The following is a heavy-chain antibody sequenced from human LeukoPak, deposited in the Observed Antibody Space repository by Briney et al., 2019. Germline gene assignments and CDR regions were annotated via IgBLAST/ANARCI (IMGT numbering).Heavy chain of an antibody. Sequence: KPGESLKISCRGSGYSFTSYWIGWVRQMPGKGLEWMGIIYPGDSDTRYSPSFQGQVTISADKPISTAYLQWSSLKASDTAMYYCARHETQYYYDSSGPGWVDYWGQGTLVTVSS. CDR3: ARHETQYYYDSSGPGWVDY. J-gene: IGHJ4*02. D-gene: IGHD3-22*01. CDR2: IYPGDSDT. V-gene: IGHV5-51*04. CDR1: GYSFTSYW.